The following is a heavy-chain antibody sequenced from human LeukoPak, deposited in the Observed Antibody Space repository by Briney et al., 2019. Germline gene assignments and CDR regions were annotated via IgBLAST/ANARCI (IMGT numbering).Heavy chain of an antibody. Sequence: GGPLRLSCAASGFTFSSYEMNWVRQGPGKRLEWVSYISSSGGNIYYADSVKGRFTISRDNAKNSLYLQMNSLRAEDTAVYYCARRYCSSTSCTLDNWGQGTLITVSS. J-gene: IGHJ4*02. CDR1: GFTFSSYE. CDR2: ISSSGGNI. V-gene: IGHV3-48*03. D-gene: IGHD2-2*01. CDR3: ARRYCSSTSCTLDN.